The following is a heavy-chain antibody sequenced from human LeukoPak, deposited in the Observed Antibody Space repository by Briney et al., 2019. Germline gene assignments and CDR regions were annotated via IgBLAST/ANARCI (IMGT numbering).Heavy chain of an antibody. D-gene: IGHD7-27*01. Sequence: GGSLRLSCAASGFTFDDYAMHWVRQAPGKGLEWVSLISWDGGSTYYADSVKGRFTISRDNSKNSLYLQMNSLRAEDTALYYCARKSGDRGAFDIWGQGTMVTVSS. J-gene: IGHJ3*02. V-gene: IGHV3-43D*04. CDR2: ISWDGGST. CDR1: GFTFDDYA. CDR3: ARKSGDRGAFDI.